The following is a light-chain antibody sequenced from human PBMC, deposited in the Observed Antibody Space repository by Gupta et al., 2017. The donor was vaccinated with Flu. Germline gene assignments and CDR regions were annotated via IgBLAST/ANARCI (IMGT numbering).Light chain of an antibody. J-gene: IGKJ2*01. CDR1: QSISSY. V-gene: IGKV1-39*01. CDR3: QQSYSTLYT. CDR2: AAS. Sequence: GDRVTITCRASQSISSYLNWYQQKPGKAPKLLIYAASSLQSGVPSRVSGSGSGTDFTLTISSLQPEDFATYYCQQSYSTLYTFGQGTKLEIK.